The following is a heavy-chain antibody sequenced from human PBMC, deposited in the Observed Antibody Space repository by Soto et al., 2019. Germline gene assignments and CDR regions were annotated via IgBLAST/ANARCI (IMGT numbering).Heavy chain of an antibody. J-gene: IGHJ4*02. CDR2: IIPILGTA. CDR1: GGSFSTST. Sequence: ASVKVSCKASGGSFSTSTFTWVRQAPGQGLEWMGRIIPILGTADYAQKFQGRVTLTADKSTSTAYMELRSLRSDDTAVYYCARYENFYYSSGYSYYFDYSGQGTLVTVSS. V-gene: IGHV1-69*08. CDR3: ARYENFYYSSGYSYYFDY. D-gene: IGHD3-22*01.